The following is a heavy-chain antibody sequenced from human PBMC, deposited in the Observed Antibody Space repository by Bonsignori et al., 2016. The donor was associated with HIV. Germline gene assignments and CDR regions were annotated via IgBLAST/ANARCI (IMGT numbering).Heavy chain of an antibody. V-gene: IGHV3-9*01. Sequence: WIRQPPGKGLEWVAGISWIDSTTGHADSVKGRFTISRDNNKNFLYLQLSSLRPDDTALYYCARGISHQGDYTSPALDFWGQGTMVTVSS. CDR3: ARGISHQGDYTSPALDF. CDR2: ISWIDSTT. J-gene: IGHJ3*01. D-gene: IGHD4-17*01.